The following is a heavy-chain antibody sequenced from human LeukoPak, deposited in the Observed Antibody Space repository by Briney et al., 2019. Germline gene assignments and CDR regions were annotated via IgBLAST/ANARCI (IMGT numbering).Heavy chain of an antibody. J-gene: IGHJ5*02. D-gene: IGHD3-3*01. CDR2: IYYSGST. CDR1: GGSISSYY. CDR3: ARHGHYDFWSGLPGIANWFDP. Sequence: PSETLSLTCTVSGGSISSYYWSWIRQPPGKGLEWIGYIYYSGSTNYNPSLKSRVTISVDTSKNQFSLKLSSVTAADTAVYYCARHGHYDFWSGLPGIANWFDPWGQGTLVTVSS. V-gene: IGHV4-59*08.